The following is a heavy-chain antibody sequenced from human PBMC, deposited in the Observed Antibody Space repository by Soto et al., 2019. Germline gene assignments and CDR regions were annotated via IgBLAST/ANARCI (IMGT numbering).Heavy chain of an antibody. J-gene: IGHJ5*02. CDR2: ISWNSGSI. CDR3: AKAQPGVCSGTSGRHTCLAP. CDR1: GFTFDNYA. V-gene: IGHV3-9*01. Sequence: GGSLRLSCAASGFTFDNYAMHWVLQAPGKGLEWVSGISWNSGSIGYADSVKGRFTISRDNAKNSLYLQVNSLRAEDTPLYYCAKAQPGVCSGTSGRHTCLAPWGRGTRVPVSP. D-gene: IGHD2-2*01.